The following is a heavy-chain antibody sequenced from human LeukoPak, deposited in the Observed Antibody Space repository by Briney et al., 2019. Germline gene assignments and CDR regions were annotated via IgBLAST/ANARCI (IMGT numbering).Heavy chain of an antibody. CDR2: VSYDGNNK. Sequence: GGSLRLSCAASGFTFSSYGMHWVRQAPGKGLEWVAVVSYDGNNKYYADSVKGRFTISRDDAENSLYLQMNSLRVEDTAVYYCGRVALDTSMIHYWGQGTLVTVSS. V-gene: IGHV3-30*03. D-gene: IGHD5-18*01. CDR1: GFTFSSYG. J-gene: IGHJ4*02. CDR3: GRVALDTSMIHY.